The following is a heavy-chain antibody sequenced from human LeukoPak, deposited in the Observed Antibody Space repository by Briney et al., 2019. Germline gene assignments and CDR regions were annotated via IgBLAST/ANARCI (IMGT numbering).Heavy chain of an antibody. J-gene: IGHJ4*02. CDR2: IYPADSDT. CDR3: ARQSRDGSKTRGYYFDY. D-gene: IGHD3-10*01. Sequence: GESLKISCQVSGYIFTHYWIGWVRQMPGNGLESMGIIYPADSDTTYNPPFKRQVNISAHKSINTVYLQWSSLKASDTAMYYCARQSRDGSKTRGYYFDYWGQGTLVTVSS. CDR1: GYIFTHYW. V-gene: IGHV5-51*01.